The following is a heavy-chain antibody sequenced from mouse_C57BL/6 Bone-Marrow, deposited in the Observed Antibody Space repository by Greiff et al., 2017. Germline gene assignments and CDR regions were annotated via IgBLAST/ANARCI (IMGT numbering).Heavy chain of an antibody. CDR2: IHPNSGST. CDR1: GYTFTSYW. CDR3: AYDYDGAMDY. V-gene: IGHV1-64*01. Sequence: QVQLKPPGAELVKPGASVKLSCKASGYTFTSYWMHWVKQRPGQGLEWIGMIHPNSGSTNYNEKFKSKATLTVDKSSSTAYMQLSSLTSEDSAVYYCAYDYDGAMDYWGQGTSVTVSS. J-gene: IGHJ4*01. D-gene: IGHD2-4*01.